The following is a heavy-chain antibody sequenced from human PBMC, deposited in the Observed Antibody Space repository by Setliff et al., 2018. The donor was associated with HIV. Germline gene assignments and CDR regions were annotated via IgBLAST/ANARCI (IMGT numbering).Heavy chain of an antibody. D-gene: IGHD3-22*01. CDR3: ARDYYDSSGYRGLDAFDI. CDR2: INPSGGST. V-gene: IGHV1-46*01. J-gene: IGHJ3*02. Sequence: VKVSCKASGYTFTSYYMHWVRQAPGQGLEWMGIINPSGGSTSYAQKFQGRVTMTRDTSTSTVYMELSSLRSEDTAVYYCARDYYDSSGYRGLDAFDIWGQGTMVTVSS. CDR1: GYTFTSYY.